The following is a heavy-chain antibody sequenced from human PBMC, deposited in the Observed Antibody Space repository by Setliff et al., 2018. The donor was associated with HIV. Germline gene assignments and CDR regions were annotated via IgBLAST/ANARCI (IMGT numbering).Heavy chain of an antibody. CDR3: AHRPYNSPNWFDP. V-gene: IGHV2-5*02. J-gene: IGHJ5*02. Sequence: GPTLVNPTQTLTLTCTFSGFSLSTSGVGVGWIRQPPGKALDWLAIIYWDDDTRYNASLKSRLTITKDTSKNHVVLTMTNVDPDDTGTYYCAHRPYNSPNWFDPWGQGILVTVSS. CDR2: IYWDDDT. D-gene: IGHD1-20*01. CDR1: GFSLSTSGVG.